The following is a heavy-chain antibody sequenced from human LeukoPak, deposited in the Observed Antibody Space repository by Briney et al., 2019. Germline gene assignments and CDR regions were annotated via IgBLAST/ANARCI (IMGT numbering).Heavy chain of an antibody. CDR1: GGSISSYY. CDR3: ARRSAVAGYYFDY. Sequence: SETLSLTCTVSGGSISSYYWSWIRQPAGKGLEWIGRIFTSESTYYNPSLKSRVIISLDTSKNQFSLRLNSVTAADTAVYYCARRSAVAGYYFDYWGQGTLVTVSS. J-gene: IGHJ4*02. CDR2: IFTSEST. D-gene: IGHD6-19*01. V-gene: IGHV4-4*07.